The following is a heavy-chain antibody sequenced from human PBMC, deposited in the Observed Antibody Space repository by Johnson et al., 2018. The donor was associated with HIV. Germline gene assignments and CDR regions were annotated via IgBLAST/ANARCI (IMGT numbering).Heavy chain of an antibody. Sequence: VQLVESGGGLVQPGGTLRLSCATSGFTFSSYLLSWVRQAPGNGLESVANVKQAGGEKYYVDTVKGRFTISRDNSKITLYLQMNSLRAEDTAVYYCARSQYSGRTGGAFDIWGQGTMVTVSS. CDR3: ARSQYSGRTGGAFDI. CDR2: VKQAGGEK. V-gene: IGHV3-7*01. J-gene: IGHJ3*02. D-gene: IGHD1-26*01. CDR1: GFTFSSYL.